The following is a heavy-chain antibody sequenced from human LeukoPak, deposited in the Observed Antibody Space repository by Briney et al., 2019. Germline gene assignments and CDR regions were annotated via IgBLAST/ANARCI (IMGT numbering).Heavy chain of an antibody. CDR3: ARGDYYGSGKVVAA. D-gene: IGHD3-10*01. Sequence: GASVKVSCKASGYSFTDYYMNWVRLAPGQGLEWMGWINPNSGGTNYAQKFQDRVTMTRDTSISTAYMELSSLRSDDTAVYYCARGDYYGSGKVVAAWGQGTLVTVSS. CDR2: INPNSGGT. V-gene: IGHV1-2*02. CDR1: GYSFTDYY. J-gene: IGHJ5*02.